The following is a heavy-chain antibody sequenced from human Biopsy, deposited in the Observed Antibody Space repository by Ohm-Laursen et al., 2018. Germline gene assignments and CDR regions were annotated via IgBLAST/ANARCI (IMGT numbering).Heavy chain of an antibody. D-gene: IGHD5-12*01. CDR2: IMSLYNTT. V-gene: IGHV1-69*06. CDR1: GGMFNSYT. Sequence: SVKVSCKASGGMFNSYTINWLRQAPAQGLQWMGGIMSLYNTTNYAQKFWDRITVTADKSTNTVYMTLSSLTSEDTAVYFCARGLGGYDYWYFDLWGRGTLVIVSS. J-gene: IGHJ2*01. CDR3: ARGLGGYDYWYFDL.